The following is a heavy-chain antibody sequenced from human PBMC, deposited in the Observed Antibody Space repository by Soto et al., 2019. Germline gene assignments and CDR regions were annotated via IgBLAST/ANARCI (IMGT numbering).Heavy chain of an antibody. V-gene: IGHV3-21*01. D-gene: IGHD1-1*01. Sequence: GGSLRLSCAASGFTFSSYSMNWVRQAPGKGLEWVSSISSSSSYIYYADSVKGRFTISRDNAKNSLYLQMNSLRAEDMSVYSCARDLQTADAFDIWGQGTMVTVSS. CDR2: ISSSSSYI. J-gene: IGHJ3*02. CDR3: ARDLQTADAFDI. CDR1: GFTFSSYS.